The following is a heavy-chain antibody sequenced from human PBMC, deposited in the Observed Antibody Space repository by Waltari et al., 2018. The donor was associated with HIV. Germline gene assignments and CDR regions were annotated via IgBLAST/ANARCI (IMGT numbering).Heavy chain of an antibody. V-gene: IGHV3-21*02. CDR2: ISSSGSFI. Sequence: EVQLVDSGGGLVNPGGSLRLSCAASGFTFSDYSLNWVRQSPGKGLEWVSSISSSGSFIYYADSVKGRFTISRDNAQNSMYLQMNNLRADDSAMYYCARDSRGTSWSLNWFDPWGQGTLVTVSS. CDR3: ARDSRGTSWSLNWFDP. D-gene: IGHD6-13*01. CDR1: GFTFSDYS. J-gene: IGHJ5*02.